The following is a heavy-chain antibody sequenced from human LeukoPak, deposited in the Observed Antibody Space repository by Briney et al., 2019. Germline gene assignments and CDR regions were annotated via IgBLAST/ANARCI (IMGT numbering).Heavy chain of an antibody. J-gene: IGHJ5*02. CDR1: GGSISSYY. V-gene: IGHV4-59*01. CDR2: IYYSGST. Sequence: KPSETLSLTCTVSGGSISSYYWSWLRQPPGKGLEWIGYIYYSGSTNYNPSLKSRVTISVDTSKNQFSLKLSSVTAADTAVYYCARSTFGWFDPWGQGTLVTVSS. D-gene: IGHD2/OR15-2a*01. CDR3: ARSTFGWFDP.